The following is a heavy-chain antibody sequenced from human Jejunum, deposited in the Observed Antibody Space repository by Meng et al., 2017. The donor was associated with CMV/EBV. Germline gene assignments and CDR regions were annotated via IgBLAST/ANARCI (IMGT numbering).Heavy chain of an antibody. CDR2: IYYSGNT. V-gene: IGHV4-30-4*08. Sequence: HLRHAGPGAEKPRQTVSVTCTVSGYSITSCDLHWRWMRQPPGKDLEWIGYIYYSGNTYSNPSLKSRVTTSLATSKTQFSLKLNSVTAADAAVYYCAIEGRKFGFGYWGQGTLVTVSS. J-gene: IGHJ4*02. CDR1: GYSITSCDLH. CDR3: AIEGRKFGFGY. D-gene: IGHD3-10*01.